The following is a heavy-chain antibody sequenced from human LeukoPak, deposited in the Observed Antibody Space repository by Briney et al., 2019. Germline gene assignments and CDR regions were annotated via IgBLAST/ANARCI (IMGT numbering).Heavy chain of an antibody. CDR2: INPNSGGT. J-gene: IGHJ4*02. D-gene: IGHD2-15*01. CDR3: ARAECSSGSCSNDY. V-gene: IGHV1-2*06. CDR1: GYTFTGYY. Sequence: ASVKVSCKASGYTFTGYYMHWVRQAPGQGLEWMGRINPNSGGTNYAQKFQGRVTMTRDTSSSTAYMELSRLRSDDTAVYYCARAECSSGSCSNDYWGQGTLVTVSS.